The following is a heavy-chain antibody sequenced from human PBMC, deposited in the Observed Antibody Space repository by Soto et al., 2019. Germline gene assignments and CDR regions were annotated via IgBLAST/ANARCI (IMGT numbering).Heavy chain of an antibody. V-gene: IGHV1-46*01. Sequence: SLKLSCKASGYTFTSYYMHLVRQAPGQGLEWMGIINPSGGSTSYAQKFQGRVTMTRDTSTSTVYMELSSLRSEDTAVYYCARVRYCSSTSCSIGYYGMDVWGQGTTVTVSS. CDR2: INPSGGST. CDR3: ARVRYCSSTSCSIGYYGMDV. CDR1: GYTFTSYY. J-gene: IGHJ6*02. D-gene: IGHD2-2*01.